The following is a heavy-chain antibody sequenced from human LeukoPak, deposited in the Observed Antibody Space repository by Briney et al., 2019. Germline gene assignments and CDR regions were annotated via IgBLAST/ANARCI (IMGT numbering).Heavy chain of an antibody. V-gene: IGHV3-21*01. J-gene: IGHJ4*02. CDR2: ISGSSSYI. CDR3: ARVGPYGSGSGVY. D-gene: IGHD3-10*01. CDR1: GFTFSSYS. Sequence: GGSLRLSCAASGFTFSSYSMNWVRQAPGKGLEWVSSISGSSSYIYYADSVKGRFTISRDNAKNSLYLQMNSLRAEDTAVYYCARVGPYGSGSGVYWGQGTLVTVSS.